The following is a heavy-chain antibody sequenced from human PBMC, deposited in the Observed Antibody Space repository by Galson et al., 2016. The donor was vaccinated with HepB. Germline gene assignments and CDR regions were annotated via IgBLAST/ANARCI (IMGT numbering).Heavy chain of an antibody. CDR3: STGVNKTYHYYMDV. V-gene: IGHV3-15*01. CDR1: GFTFTNAW. Sequence: SLRLSCAASGFTFTNAWMNWVRQAPGKGLEWVGHIRSNTDGGTTEFAAPVNGRFTISRDDSKDTLHLHMYSLKTDYNAVYYGSTGVNKTYHYYMDVWGKGTPAT. D-gene: IGHD1/OR15-1a*01. J-gene: IGHJ6*03. CDR2: IRSNTDGGTT.